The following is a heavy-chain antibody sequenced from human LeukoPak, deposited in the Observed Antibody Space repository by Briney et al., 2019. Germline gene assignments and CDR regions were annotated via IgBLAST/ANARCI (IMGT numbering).Heavy chain of an antibody. CDR2: INAGNGNT. V-gene: IGHV1-3*01. J-gene: IGHJ4*02. CDR3: ARGGSYIVVVPAAMNY. D-gene: IGHD2-2*01. CDR1: GYTFTSYA. Sequence: ASVKVSCKASGYTFTSYAMHWVRQAPGQRLEWMGWINAGNGNTKYSQKFQGRVTITRDTSASTAYMELSSLRSEDTAVYYCARGGSYIVVVPAAMNYWGQGTLVTVSS.